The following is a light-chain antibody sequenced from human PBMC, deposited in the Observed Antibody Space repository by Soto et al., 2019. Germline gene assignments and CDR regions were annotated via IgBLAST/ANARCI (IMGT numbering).Light chain of an antibody. J-gene: IGKJ4*01. CDR3: QQYGSSSLT. CDR1: QSVSSN. Sequence: EIVMTQSPATLSVSPGERATLSCRASQSVSSNLAWYPQKPGQAPRLLIYGASARATGIPDRFSGSGSGTDFTLSISRLEPEDFAVYYCQQYGSSSLTFGGGTKVEIK. V-gene: IGKV3-20*01. CDR2: GAS.